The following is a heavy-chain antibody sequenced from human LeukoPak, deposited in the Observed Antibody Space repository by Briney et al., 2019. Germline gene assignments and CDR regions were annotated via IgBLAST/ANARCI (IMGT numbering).Heavy chain of an antibody. CDR2: ISGSGGST. Sequence: GGSLRLSCAASGFTFSSYAMSWVRQAPGKGLEWVSAISGSGGSTYYADSVKGRFTISRDNSKNSLYLQMSSLRAEDTAVYYCAKDRQGHDAFDIWGQGTMVTVSS. J-gene: IGHJ3*02. CDR1: GFTFSSYA. CDR3: AKDRQGHDAFDI. V-gene: IGHV3-23*01.